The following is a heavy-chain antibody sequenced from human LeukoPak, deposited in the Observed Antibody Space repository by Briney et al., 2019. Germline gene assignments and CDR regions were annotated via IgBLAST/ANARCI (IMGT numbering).Heavy chain of an antibody. D-gene: IGHD2-21*01. Sequence: PSXTLSLTCTVSGYSISSGYYWGWIRPPPGKGLEWIGSIYHSGSTYYNPSLKRRVTISVDTSKNQFSLKLSSVTAADTAVYYCARDYVPYCGGDCYPLSSWGQGTLVTVSS. CDR2: IYHSGST. CDR1: GYSISSGYY. V-gene: IGHV4-38-2*02. J-gene: IGHJ4*02. CDR3: ARDYVPYCGGDCYPLSS.